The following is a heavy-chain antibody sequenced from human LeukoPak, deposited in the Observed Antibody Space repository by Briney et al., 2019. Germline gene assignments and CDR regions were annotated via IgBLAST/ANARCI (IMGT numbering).Heavy chain of an antibody. Sequence: GGSLRLSCVASGFTFDDYGMSWVRQAPGKGLEWVSGINWNGGSTGYADSVKGRFTISRDNAKNSLYLQMNSLRAEDTALYYCARDAIRYCSSTSCYAFFDYWGQGTLVTVSS. D-gene: IGHD2-2*01. V-gene: IGHV3-20*04. CDR2: INWNGGST. CDR3: ARDAIRYCSSTSCYAFFDY. CDR1: GFTFDDYG. J-gene: IGHJ4*02.